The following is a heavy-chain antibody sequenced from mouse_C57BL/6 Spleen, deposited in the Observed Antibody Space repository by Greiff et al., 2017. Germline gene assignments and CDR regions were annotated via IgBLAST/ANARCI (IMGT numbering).Heavy chain of an antibody. CDR3: ARGGGNDYDGFAY. J-gene: IGHJ3*01. Sequence: EVKLVESGGGLVKPGGSLKLSCAASGFTFSSYAMSWVRQTPEKRLEWVATISDGGSYTYYPDNVKGRFTISRDNAKNNLYLQMSHLKSEDTAMYYWARGGGNDYDGFAYWGQGTLVTVSA. D-gene: IGHD2-4*01. CDR1: GFTFSSYA. V-gene: IGHV5-4*03. CDR2: ISDGGSYT.